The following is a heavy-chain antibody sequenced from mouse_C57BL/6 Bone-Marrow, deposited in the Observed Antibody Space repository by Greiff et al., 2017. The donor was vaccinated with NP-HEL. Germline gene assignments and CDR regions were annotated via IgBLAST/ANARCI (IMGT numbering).Heavy chain of an antibody. J-gene: IGHJ1*03. V-gene: IGHV1-15*01. CDR1: GYTFTDYE. Sequence: QVHVKQSGAELVRPGASVTLSCKASGYTFTDYEMHWVKQTPVHGLEWIGAIDPETGGTAYNQKFKGKAILTADKSSSTAYMELRSLTSEDSAVYYCTLYFDVWGTGTTVTVSS. CDR3: TLYFDV. CDR2: IDPETGGT.